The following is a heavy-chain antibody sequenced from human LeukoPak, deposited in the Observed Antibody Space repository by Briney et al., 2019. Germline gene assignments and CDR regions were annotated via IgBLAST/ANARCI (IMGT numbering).Heavy chain of an antibody. J-gene: IGHJ5*02. CDR3: ASEEYSGYDYYSELLDP. D-gene: IGHD5-12*01. CDR2: ISAYNGNT. CDR1: GYTFTSYG. V-gene: IGHV1-18*04. Sequence: ASVKVSCKASGYTFTSYGISWVRQAPGQGLEWMGWISAYNGNTNYAQKFQGRVTMTTDTSTSTAYMELRSLRSDDTAVYYCASEEYSGYDYYSELLDPWGQGTLVTVSS.